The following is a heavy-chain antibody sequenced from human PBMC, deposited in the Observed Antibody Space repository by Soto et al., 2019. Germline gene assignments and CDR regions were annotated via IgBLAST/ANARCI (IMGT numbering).Heavy chain of an antibody. CDR3: ARGWIAAAGPNDAFDI. CDR1: GYTFTGYY. D-gene: IGHD6-13*01. CDR2: INPNSGGT. J-gene: IGHJ3*02. V-gene: IGHV1-2*04. Sequence: ASVKVSCKASGYTFTGYYMHWVRRAPGQGLEWMGWINPNSGGTNYAQKFQGWVTMTRDTSISTAYMELSRLRSDDTAVYYCARGWIAAAGPNDAFDIWGQGTMVTVSS.